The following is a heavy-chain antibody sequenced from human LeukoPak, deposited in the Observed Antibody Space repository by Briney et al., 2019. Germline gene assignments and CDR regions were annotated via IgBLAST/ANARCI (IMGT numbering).Heavy chain of an antibody. CDR3: AKKAVTANYYYYYMDV. D-gene: IGHD4-11*01. J-gene: IGHJ6*03. CDR2: IRYDGSNK. Sequence: PGGSLRLSCAAYGFTFSSYGMHWVRQAPGKGLEWVAFIRYDGSNKYYADSVKGRFTISRDNSKNTLYLQVNSLRAEGTAVYYCAKKAVTANYYYYYMDVWGKGTTVTVSS. V-gene: IGHV3-30*02. CDR1: GFTFSSYG.